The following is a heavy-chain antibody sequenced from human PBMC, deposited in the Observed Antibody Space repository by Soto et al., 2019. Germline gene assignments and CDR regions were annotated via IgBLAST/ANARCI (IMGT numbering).Heavy chain of an antibody. V-gene: IGHV3-23*01. CDR2: ISGSGGST. J-gene: IGHJ3*02. CDR3: SKGRTPGSDAFDI. Sequence: GGSLRLSCAASGFTFSSYAMSWVRQAPGKGLEWVSAISGSGGSTYYADSVKGRFTISRDNSKNTLYLQMNSLRAEDTAVYYWSKGRTPGSDAFDISAQGTMVTGSS. CDR1: GFTFSSYA.